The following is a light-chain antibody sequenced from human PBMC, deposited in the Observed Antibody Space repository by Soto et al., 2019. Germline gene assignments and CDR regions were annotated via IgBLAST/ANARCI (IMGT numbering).Light chain of an antibody. J-gene: IGKJ5*01. Sequence: EIVLTQSPATLSLSPWERATLSCMTSQTIRGLCNGYQQRPGQAPRLLIYDTSNSATDIPARFSRSGSGTDFILTISRLDPEDLGVYFCQQRHNWPITVGQGPRLDIK. CDR2: DTS. V-gene: IGKV3-11*01. CDR1: QTIRGL. CDR3: QQRHNWPIT.